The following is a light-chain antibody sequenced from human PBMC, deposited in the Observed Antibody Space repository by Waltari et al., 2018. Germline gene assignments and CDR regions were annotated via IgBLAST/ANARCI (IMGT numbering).Light chain of an antibody. V-gene: IGKV1-5*03. CDR3: QQYEGYST. CDR2: KAS. J-gene: IGKJ2*01. Sequence: DIQMTQSPSTLSASVGDRVTITCRASQSVHSWLAWHQQKPGKAPKLLIYKASTLKSGVPSRFSGSGSETEFTLTISSLQPDDFATYYCQQYEGYSTFGQGTKLEIK. CDR1: QSVHSW.